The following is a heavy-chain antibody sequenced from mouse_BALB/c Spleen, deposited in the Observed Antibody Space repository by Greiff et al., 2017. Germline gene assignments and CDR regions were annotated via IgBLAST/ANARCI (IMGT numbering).Heavy chain of an antibody. CDR2: IDPYNGGT. Sequence: QLQQSGPELGKPGASVKISCKASGYSFTGYNMYWVKQSHRKSLEWIGYIDPYNGGTSYNQKSKGKATLTVDKSSSTAYMHLNSLTSEDSAIYYCARSYSSAMDYWGQGTSVTVSS. V-gene: IGHV1S135*01. D-gene: IGHD2-10*01. J-gene: IGHJ4*01. CDR3: ARSYSSAMDY. CDR1: GYSFTGYN.